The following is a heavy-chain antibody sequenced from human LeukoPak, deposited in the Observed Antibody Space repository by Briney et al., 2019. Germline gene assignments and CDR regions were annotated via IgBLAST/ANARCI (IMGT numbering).Heavy chain of an antibody. CDR1: GFTFDDYA. V-gene: IGHV3-9*01. D-gene: IGHD6-19*01. J-gene: IGHJ4*02. CDR3: AKDIRRIAVAGNPPGDY. Sequence: GGSLRLSCAASGFTFDDYAMHWVRHAPGKGLEWVSGISWNSGSIGYADSVKGRFTISRDNAKNSLYLQMNSLRAEDTALYYCAKDIRRIAVAGNPPGDYWGQGTLVTVSS. CDR2: ISWNSGSI.